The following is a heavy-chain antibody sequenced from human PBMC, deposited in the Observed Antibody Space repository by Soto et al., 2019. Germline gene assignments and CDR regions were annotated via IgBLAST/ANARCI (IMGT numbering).Heavy chain of an antibody. CDR1: GFSFTSAW. D-gene: IGHD5-12*01. J-gene: IGHJ4*02. CDR2: IKTNIDGGAT. V-gene: IGHV3-15*07. Sequence: PGGSLRLSCAASGFSFTSAWMNWVRQIPGKGLEWVGRIKTNIDGGATDYSAPVKGRSTISRDDSKDTVYLQMNSLKTEDTAVYYCTTGRGGSAYVPGAYWGQGALVTVSS. CDR3: TTGRGGSAYVPGAY.